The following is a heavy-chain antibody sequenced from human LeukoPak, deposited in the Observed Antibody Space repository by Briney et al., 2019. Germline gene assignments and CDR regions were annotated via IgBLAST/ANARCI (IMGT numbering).Heavy chain of an antibody. CDR3: ARRNIAVAGRGYYYGMDV. D-gene: IGHD6-19*01. J-gene: IGHJ6*02. CDR2: IIPIFGTA. CDR1: GGTFISYA. V-gene: IGHV1-69*13. Sequence: ASVKVSCKASGGTFISYAISWVRQAPGQGLEWMGGIIPIFGTANYAQKFQGRVTITADESTSTAYMELSSLRSEDTAVYYCARRNIAVAGRGYYYGMDVWGQGTTVTASS.